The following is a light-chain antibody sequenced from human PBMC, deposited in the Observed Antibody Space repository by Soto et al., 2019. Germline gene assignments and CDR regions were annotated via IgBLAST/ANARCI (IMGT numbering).Light chain of an antibody. CDR3: QQFAISPLT. CDR1: QSLSSSY. Sequence: TLSLSPGEIATLSCRASQSLSSSYLAWYQQKPGQAPRLLIYGASSRATGIPDRFSGSGSGTDFTLTISRLEPEDFAVYYCQQFAISPLTFGGGSKGDI. J-gene: IGKJ4*01. CDR2: GAS. V-gene: IGKV3-20*01.